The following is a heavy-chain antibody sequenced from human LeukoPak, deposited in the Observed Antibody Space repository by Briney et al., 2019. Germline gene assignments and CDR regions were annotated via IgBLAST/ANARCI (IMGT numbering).Heavy chain of an antibody. Sequence: QPGGSLRLSCAASGFTVSSNYMSWVRQAPGKGLGWVSVIYSGGSTYYADSVKGRFTISRDNSKNTLYLQMNSLRAEDTAVYYCAREDSAAGIDYWGQGTLVTVSS. J-gene: IGHJ4*02. V-gene: IGHV3-53*01. CDR1: GFTVSSNY. D-gene: IGHD2-2*01. CDR2: IYSGGST. CDR3: AREDSAAGIDY.